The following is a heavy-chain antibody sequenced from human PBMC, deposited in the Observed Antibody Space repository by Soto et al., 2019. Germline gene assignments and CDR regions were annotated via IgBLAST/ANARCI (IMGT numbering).Heavy chain of an antibody. D-gene: IGHD5-18*01. J-gene: IGHJ4*02. CDR2: IYYSGSS. Sequence: SETLSLTCTVSGASVNPYYWSWIRQPPGKGLEWIGYIYYSGSSNYNPALRSRVTISLDTSKNQFSLKLSSVTAADTAVYYCARNVDTARAYYFDYWGQGILVTVSS. CDR3: ARNVDTARAYYFDY. CDR1: GASVNPYY. V-gene: IGHV4-59*02.